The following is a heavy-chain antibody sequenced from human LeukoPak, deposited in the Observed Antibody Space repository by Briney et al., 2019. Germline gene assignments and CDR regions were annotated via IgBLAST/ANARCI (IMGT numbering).Heavy chain of an antibody. V-gene: IGHV3-48*01. CDR3: ARDHHRRLYDSQARDTFDI. D-gene: IGHD3-22*01. J-gene: IGHJ3*02. CDR1: GFTFSSYS. Sequence: GGSLRLSCAASGFTFSSYSMNWVRQAPGKGLEWVSYISSSSTMYYADSGKGRFSISRDNAKKSLYLQMNSLRAEDTAVYYCARDHHRRLYDSQARDTFDIWGQGTMVTVSS. CDR2: ISSSSTM.